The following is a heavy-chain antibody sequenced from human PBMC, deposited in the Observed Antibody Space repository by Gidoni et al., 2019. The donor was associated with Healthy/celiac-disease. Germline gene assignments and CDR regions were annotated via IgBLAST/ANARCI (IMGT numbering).Heavy chain of an antibody. J-gene: IGHJ4*02. D-gene: IGHD1-7*01. CDR3: ARGNSVLPVY. V-gene: IGHV3-74*01. CDR1: GFTFSSYW. Sequence: EVQLVESGGGLVQPGGSLRHSCAASGFTFSSYWMHLVRQASGKGLVWVSRINSDGSSTSYWDSVEGRFTISRDNAKNTLYLQMDSLRAEDTAVYYCARGNSVLPVYWGQGTLVTVSS. CDR2: INSDGSST.